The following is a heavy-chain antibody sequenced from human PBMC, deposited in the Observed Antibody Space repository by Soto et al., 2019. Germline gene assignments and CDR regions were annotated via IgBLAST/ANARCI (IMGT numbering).Heavy chain of an antibody. CDR2: ISGSGGST. V-gene: IGHV3-23*01. J-gene: IGHJ4*02. CDR3: AKIADYDFWSGYRILFDY. CDR1: GFTFSSYA. D-gene: IGHD3-3*01. Sequence: EVPLLESGGGLVQPGGSLRLSCAASGFTFSSYAMSWVRQAPGKGLEWVSAISGSGGSTYYADSVKGRFTISRDNSKNTLYLQMNSLRAEDTAVYYCAKIADYDFWSGYRILFDYWGQGTLVTVSS.